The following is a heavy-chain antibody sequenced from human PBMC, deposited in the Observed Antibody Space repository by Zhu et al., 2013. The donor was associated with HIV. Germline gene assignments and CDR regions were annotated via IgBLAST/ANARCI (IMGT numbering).Heavy chain of an antibody. CDR3: ARDIQLLWFGELRGYAFDI. V-gene: IGHV4-4*02. J-gene: IGHJ3*02. D-gene: IGHD3-10*01. CDR2: IYHSGST. CDR1: GGSISSSNW. Sequence: QVQLQESGPGLVKPSGTLSLTCAVSGGSISSSNWWSWVRQPPGKGLEWIGEIYHSGSTNYNPSLKSRVTISVDKSKNQFSLKLSSVTAADTAVYYCARDIQLLWFGELRGYAFDIWGQGTMVTVSS.